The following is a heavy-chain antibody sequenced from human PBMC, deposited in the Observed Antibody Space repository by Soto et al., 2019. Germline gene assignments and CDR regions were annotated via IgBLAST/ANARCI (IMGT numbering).Heavy chain of an antibody. CDR2: FYYRGST. J-gene: IGHJ4*02. CDR1: GDSISKVGYS. CDR3: ARECQVDSSSFDS. D-gene: IGHD6-19*01. V-gene: IGHV4-31*11. Sequence: QVQLQESGPGLVKPSQTLSLTCDVSGDSISKVGYSWGWIRQHPGKGLECIGYFYYRGSTYYNPSLKSRVTISVDTSKNQFSLRLNSVTAADTAVYYCARECQVDSSSFDSWGQGTLVTVSS.